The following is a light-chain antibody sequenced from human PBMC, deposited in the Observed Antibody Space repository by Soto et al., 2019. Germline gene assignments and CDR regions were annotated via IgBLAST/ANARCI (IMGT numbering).Light chain of an antibody. CDR3: QQRSNWPIT. Sequence: EIVMTQSPATLSVSPGERATFSCRASQSVSSNLAWYQQKPGQAPRLLIYDAYNRATGIPARFSGSGSGTDFTLTISSLEPEDFAVYYCQQRSNWPITFGQGTRLEIK. J-gene: IGKJ5*01. CDR2: DAY. CDR1: QSVSSN. V-gene: IGKV3-11*01.